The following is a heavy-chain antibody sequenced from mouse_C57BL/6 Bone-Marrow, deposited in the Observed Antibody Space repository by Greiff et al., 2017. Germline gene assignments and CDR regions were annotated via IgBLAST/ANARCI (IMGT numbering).Heavy chain of an antibody. V-gene: IGHV6-3*01. Sequence: EVQRVESGGGLVQPGGSMKLSCVASGFTFSNSWMNWVRPSPEKGLEWVAQIRLKSDNYATDYAESVKGRFTISRDDSKSSVYLQMNNLRAEDTGIYYCTGPPKGSSFDYWGQGTTRTVSS. CDR3: TGPPKGSSFDY. D-gene: IGHD1-1*01. CDR2: IRLKSDNYAT. J-gene: IGHJ2*01. CDR1: GFTFSNSW.